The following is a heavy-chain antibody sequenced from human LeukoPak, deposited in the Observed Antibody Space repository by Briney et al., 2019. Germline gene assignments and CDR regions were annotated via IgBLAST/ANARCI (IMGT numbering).Heavy chain of an antibody. Sequence: ASVKLSCKASGSTFTSYDINWVRQATGQGLEWMVWMNPNSGNTGYAQKYQGRVTITRNTSISTAYMELSSLRSEATAVSYCAREHNFDYCGEGTLVTLSS. J-gene: IGHJ4*02. CDR3: AREHNFDY. D-gene: IGHD2-21*01. CDR2: MNPNSGNT. V-gene: IGHV1-8*03. CDR1: GSTFTSYD.